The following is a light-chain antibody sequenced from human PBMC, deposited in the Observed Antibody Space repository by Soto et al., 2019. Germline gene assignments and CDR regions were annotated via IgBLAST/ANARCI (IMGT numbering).Light chain of an antibody. CDR2: GNS. Sequence: QSVLTQPPSVSGAQGHRVTISCTGSSSNIGAGYDVHWYQQLPGTAPKLLSHGNSNRPSGVPDRFSGSKSGTSASLAITGLQAEDEGDYYCQSYDNKLSAYVFGPGTKLTVL. CDR3: QSYDNKLSAYV. CDR1: SSNIGAGYD. J-gene: IGLJ1*01. V-gene: IGLV1-40*01.